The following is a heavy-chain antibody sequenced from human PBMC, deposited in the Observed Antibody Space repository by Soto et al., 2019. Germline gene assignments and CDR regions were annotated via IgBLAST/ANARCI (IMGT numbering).Heavy chain of an antibody. V-gene: IGHV4-34*01. CDR3: ASRVTVDYYMDV. CDR1: GGSFSDYY. J-gene: IGHJ6*03. D-gene: IGHD4-4*01. Sequence: PSETLSLTCAVYGGSFSDYYWSWIRQPPGKGLEWIGEINHSGNTNYNPSLKSRVTVSVDTSKKQSSLKLASVTAADTALYFCASRVTVDYYMDVWGKGTTVTVSS. CDR2: INHSGNT.